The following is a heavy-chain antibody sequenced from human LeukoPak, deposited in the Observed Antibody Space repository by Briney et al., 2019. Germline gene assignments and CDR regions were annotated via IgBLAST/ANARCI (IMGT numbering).Heavy chain of an antibody. CDR1: GGTFSSYA. Sequence: ASVKVSCKASGGTFSSYAISWVRQAPGQGLEWMGWMNPNSGDTHYAQKFQGRITMTRDTSTNAVYMELSSLSSGDTAVYYCARSAEKCNNGVCFTDYYMDIWGKGTTVTISS. V-gene: IGHV1-2*02. CDR3: ARSAEKCNNGVCFTDYYMDI. D-gene: IGHD2-8*01. J-gene: IGHJ6*03. CDR2: MNPNSGDT.